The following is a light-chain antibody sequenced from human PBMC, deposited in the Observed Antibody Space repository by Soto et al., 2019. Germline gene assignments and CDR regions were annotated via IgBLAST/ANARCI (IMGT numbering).Light chain of an antibody. V-gene: IGKV3D-15*01. J-gene: IGKJ5*01. Sequence: EIVMTQSPGTLYVSPGERATLSCRASQSVSSNLAWYQQKPGQPPRLLIYGASTRATGIPARFSGSVSGTEFTFTISILHSEDFTVYYYHQSSDCPPITFGQGTRLEVK. CDR3: HQSSDCPPIT. CDR1: QSVSSN. CDR2: GAS.